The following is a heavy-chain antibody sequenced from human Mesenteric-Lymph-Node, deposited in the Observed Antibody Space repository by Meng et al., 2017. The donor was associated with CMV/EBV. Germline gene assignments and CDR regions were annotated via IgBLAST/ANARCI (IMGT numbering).Heavy chain of an antibody. Sequence: CTGSSESITTYQWNWCRQPPGKGLEWIGQIYYTGSANYNPSLKSRVTMSVDTSKNQFSLKLSSVTAADTAVYYCARRVGTNYWYFDLWGRGTLVTVSS. CDR3: ARRVGTNYWYFDL. D-gene: IGHD2-8*01. V-gene: IGHV4-59*01. J-gene: IGHJ2*01. CDR2: IYYTGSA. CDR1: SESITTYQ.